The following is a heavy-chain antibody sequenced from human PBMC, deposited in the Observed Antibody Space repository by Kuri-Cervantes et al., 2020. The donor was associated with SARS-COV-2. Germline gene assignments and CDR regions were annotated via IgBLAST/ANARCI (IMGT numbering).Heavy chain of an antibody. D-gene: IGHD4-17*01. Sequence: ASVKVSCKASGYTFTGYYMHWVRQAPGQGLEWMGWINPNSGGTNYAQKFQGRVTMTRDTSISTAYMELSRLRSDDTAVYHCARSRSGDYLDAFDIWGQGTMVTVSS. CDR1: GYTFTGYY. V-gene: IGHV1-2*02. J-gene: IGHJ3*02. CDR2: INPNSGGT. CDR3: ARSRSGDYLDAFDI.